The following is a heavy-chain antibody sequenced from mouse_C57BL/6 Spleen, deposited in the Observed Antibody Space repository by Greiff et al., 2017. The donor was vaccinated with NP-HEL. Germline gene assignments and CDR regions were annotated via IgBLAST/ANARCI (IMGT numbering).Heavy chain of an antibody. CDR3: AREGDYYGSSHWYFDV. CDR1: GYAFSSSW. D-gene: IGHD1-1*01. V-gene: IGHV1-82*01. J-gene: IGHJ1*03. CDR2: IYPGDGDT. Sequence: QVQLQQSGPELVKPGASVKISCKASGYAFSSSWMNWVKQRPGKGLEWIGRIYPGDGDTNYNGKFKGKATLTADKSSSTAYMQLSSLTSEDSAVYFCAREGDYYGSSHWYFDVWGTGTTVTVSS.